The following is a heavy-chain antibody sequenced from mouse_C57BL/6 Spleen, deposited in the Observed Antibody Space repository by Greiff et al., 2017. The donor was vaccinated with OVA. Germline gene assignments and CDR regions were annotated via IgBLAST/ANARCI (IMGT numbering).Heavy chain of an antibody. V-gene: IGHV3-6*01. CDR1: GYSITSGYY. J-gene: IGHJ1*03. CDR3: ARGRGYGYDVYFDV. Sequence: ESGPGLVKPSQSLSLTCSVTGYSITSGYYWNWIRQFPGNKLEWMGYISYDGSNNYNPSLKNRISITRDTSKNQFFLKLNSVTTEDTATYYCARGRGYGYDVYFDVWGTGTTVTVSS. D-gene: IGHD2-2*01. CDR2: ISYDGSN.